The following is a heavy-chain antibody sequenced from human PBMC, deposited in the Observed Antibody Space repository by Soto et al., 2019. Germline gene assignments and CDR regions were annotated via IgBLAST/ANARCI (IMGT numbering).Heavy chain of an antibody. D-gene: IGHD5-18*01. CDR1: GGSISSGGYS. CDR2: IYHSGST. V-gene: IGHV4-30-2*05. CDR3: ASNSYGDTFYVY. J-gene: IGHJ4*02. Sequence: SETLSLTCAVSGGSISSGGYSWSWIRQPPGKGLEWIGYIYHSGSTYYNPSLKSRVTISVDTSKNQFSLKLSSVTAADTAVYYFASNSYGDTFYVYWGQGTLVTVS.